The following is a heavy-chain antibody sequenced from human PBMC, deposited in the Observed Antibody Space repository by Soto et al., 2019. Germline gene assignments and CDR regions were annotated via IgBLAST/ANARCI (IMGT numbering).Heavy chain of an antibody. CDR3: ARGGDTSTWYDLDY. Sequence: GASVKVSCKASGYTFTSYGISWVRQAPGQGPERMGWISAYNGNTNYAQKLQGRVTMTTDTSTSTAYMELRSLRSDVTAVYYCARGGDTSTWYDLDYWGQGALVTVSS. CDR2: ISAYNGNT. CDR1: GYTFTSYG. J-gene: IGHJ4*02. V-gene: IGHV1-18*01. D-gene: IGHD6-13*01.